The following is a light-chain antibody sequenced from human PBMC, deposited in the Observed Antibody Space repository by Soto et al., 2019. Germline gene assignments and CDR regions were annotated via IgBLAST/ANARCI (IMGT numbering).Light chain of an antibody. J-gene: IGLJ3*02. CDR1: SSDLGGYNY. V-gene: IGLV2-14*01. Sequence: QSALTQPASVSGSPGQSITISCTGTSSDLGGYNYVSWYQQHPGKAPELMIYEVINRPLGVSNRFSGSKSCNTACLTISGLQAEDEADYCCSSYTRSSTGVFGGGTELTVL. CDR3: SSYTRSSTGV. CDR2: EVI.